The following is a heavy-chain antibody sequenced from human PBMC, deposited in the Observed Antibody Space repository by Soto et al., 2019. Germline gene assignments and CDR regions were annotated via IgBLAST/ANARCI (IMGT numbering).Heavy chain of an antibody. J-gene: IGHJ4*01. CDR2: VYHSGNA. CDR1: GGSISSRGYY. D-gene: IGHD6-19*01. Sequence: SETLSLTCTVSGGSISSRGYYWGWIRQPPGKGLEWIGSVYHSGNAYDNPSLKSRVTISADTSKNQFSLKLSSVTAADTAVYYCARRGFSSGWYYFDYWGHGTLVTVS. V-gene: IGHV4-39*01. CDR3: ARRGFSSGWYYFDY.